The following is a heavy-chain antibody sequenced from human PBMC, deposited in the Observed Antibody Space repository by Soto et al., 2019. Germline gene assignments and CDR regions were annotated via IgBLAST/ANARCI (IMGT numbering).Heavy chain of an antibody. CDR2: MNPNTGNS. Sequence: ASVKVSCKAFGYTFTSYDIYWVRQATGQGLEWMGWMNPNTGNSAYAQKFQGRVTVTSDTSINTVHMELSSLRSEDTAVYYCARRAETNGWDGFGADKYYFDFWGQGTLVTVSS. CDR1: GYTFTSYD. V-gene: IGHV1-8*01. J-gene: IGHJ4*02. D-gene: IGHD6-19*01. CDR3: ARRAETNGWDGFGADKYYFDF.